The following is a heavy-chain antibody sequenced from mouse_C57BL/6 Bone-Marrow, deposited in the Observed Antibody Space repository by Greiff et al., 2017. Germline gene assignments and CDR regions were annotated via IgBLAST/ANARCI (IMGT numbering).Heavy chain of an antibody. Sequence: VQLQQPGAELVMPGDSVSLSCKVSGYTFTSYWMHWVKQRPGQGLEWIGEIDPSDSYTNYNQKFKGKSTLTVDKSSSTAYMQLSSLTSEDSAVYYCARGDYYGSSFDYWGQGTTLTVSS. D-gene: IGHD1-1*01. J-gene: IGHJ2*01. CDR3: ARGDYYGSSFDY. V-gene: IGHV1-69*01. CDR1: GYTFTSYW. CDR2: IDPSDSYT.